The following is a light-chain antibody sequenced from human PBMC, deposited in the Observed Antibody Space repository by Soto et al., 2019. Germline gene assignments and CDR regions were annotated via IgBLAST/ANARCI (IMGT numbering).Light chain of an antibody. V-gene: IGKV1-5*03. J-gene: IGKJ1*01. CDR1: QSIRSW. CDR3: QQYNSYPRT. CDR2: GAS. Sequence: DIQMTQSPSTLSASVGDRVTITCRASQSIRSWLAWYQQKPGKAPKLLIYGASSLESGVPSRFNGIGSGTEFTLTISSLQADDFATYYYQQYNSYPRTFGRGTKVEIK.